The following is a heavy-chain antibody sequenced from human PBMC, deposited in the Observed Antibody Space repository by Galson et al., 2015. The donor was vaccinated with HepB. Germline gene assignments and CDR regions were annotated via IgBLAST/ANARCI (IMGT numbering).Heavy chain of an antibody. Sequence: SLRLSCAASGFTFSSYGLHWVRQAPGKGVEWVAVISYDGSNKYYADSVKGRFTISRDNSKNTLYLQMNSLRAEDTAVYYCAKDRDGYNSDYWGQGTLVTVSS. V-gene: IGHV3-30*18. CDR3: AKDRDGYNSDY. D-gene: IGHD5-24*01. CDR2: ISYDGSNK. J-gene: IGHJ4*02. CDR1: GFTFSSYG.